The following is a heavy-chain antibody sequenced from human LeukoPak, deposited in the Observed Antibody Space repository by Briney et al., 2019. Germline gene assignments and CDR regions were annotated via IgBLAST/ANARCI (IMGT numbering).Heavy chain of an antibody. CDR1: GFTFSNYW. V-gene: IGHV3-7*02. Sequence: GGSLRLSCAASGFTFSNYWMSWVRQAPGKGLEWVANIKQDGSEKYYVDSVKGRFTISRDNAKNSLYLQMNSLRAEDTAVYNCARTAGYSSIVFDIWGQGTMVAVSS. CDR3: ARTAGYSSIVFDI. D-gene: IGHD2-2*01. J-gene: IGHJ3*02. CDR2: IKQDGSEK.